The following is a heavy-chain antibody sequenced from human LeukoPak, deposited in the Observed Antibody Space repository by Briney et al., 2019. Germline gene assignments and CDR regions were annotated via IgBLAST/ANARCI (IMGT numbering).Heavy chain of an antibody. CDR1: GFTCSSYA. D-gene: IGHD3-10*01. J-gene: IGHJ5*02. V-gene: IGHV3-23*01. CDR2: VSGSSGST. CDR3: AKDLLWFGDLDP. Sequence: GGSLRLSCAASGFTCSSYARSWVRQAPAKGLEWVSAVSGSSGSTYYADSVKGRFTISRDNSKNTLYLQMNSLRAEDTAVYYCAKDLLWFGDLDPWGQGTLVTVSS.